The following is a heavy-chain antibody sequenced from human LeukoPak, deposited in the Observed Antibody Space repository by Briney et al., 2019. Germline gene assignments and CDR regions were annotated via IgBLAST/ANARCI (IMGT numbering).Heavy chain of an antibody. CDR3: AKDMVSADGYDSSGYLRAFDY. CDR1: GFTFNDYA. Sequence: GGSLRLSCAASGFTFNDYAMHWVRQAPGKGLEWVSGISWNSGSIGYADSVKGRFTISRDNAKNSLFLQMNSLRPEDTALYYCAKDMVSADGYDSSGYLRAFDYWGQGTLVTVSS. V-gene: IGHV3-9*01. CDR2: ISWNSGSI. D-gene: IGHD3-22*01. J-gene: IGHJ4*02.